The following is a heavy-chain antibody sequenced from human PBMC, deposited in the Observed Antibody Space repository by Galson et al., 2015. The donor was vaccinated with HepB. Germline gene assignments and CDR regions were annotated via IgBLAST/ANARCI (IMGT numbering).Heavy chain of an antibody. D-gene: IGHD3-22*01. V-gene: IGHV3-23*01. J-gene: IGHJ3*02. CDR1: GFTFSSYA. CDR2: INGSGGST. CDR3: AKVGDSSGYLLRGDAFDI. Sequence: SLRLSCAASGFTFSSYAMSWVRQAPGKGLEWVSAINGSGGSTYYADSVKGRFTISRDNSKNTLYLQMNSLRAEDTAVYYCAKVGDSSGYLLRGDAFDIWGQGTMVTVSS.